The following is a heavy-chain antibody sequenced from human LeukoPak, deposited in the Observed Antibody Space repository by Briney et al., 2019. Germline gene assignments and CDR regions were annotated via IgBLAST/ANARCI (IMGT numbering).Heavy chain of an antibody. CDR3: ARDEDYGIFVNVDY. J-gene: IGHJ4*02. V-gene: IGHV1-2*02. CDR2: INPNSGGT. Sequence: VASVKVSCKASGYTFTGYYMHWVRQAPGQGLEWMGWINPNSGGTNYAQKFQGRVTMTTDTPTSTAYMELRSLRSDDTAVYYCARDEDYGIFVNVDYWGQGTLVTVSS. D-gene: IGHD4-17*01. CDR1: GYTFTGYY.